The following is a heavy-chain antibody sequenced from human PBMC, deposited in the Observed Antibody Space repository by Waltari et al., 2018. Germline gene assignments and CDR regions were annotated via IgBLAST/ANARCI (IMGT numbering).Heavy chain of an antibody. CDR1: GGSISSYY. D-gene: IGHD2-15*01. CDR3: ARDLGYCSGGSCYGPNWFDP. Sequence: QVQLQESGPGLVKPSETLSLTCTVSGGSISSYYWSWIRQPPGKGLEWIGYIYYSGSTNYNPSLKSRVTISVDTSKNQFSLKLSSVTAADTAVYYCARDLGYCSGGSCYGPNWFDPWGQGTLVTVSS. J-gene: IGHJ5*02. CDR2: IYYSGST. V-gene: IGHV4-59*01.